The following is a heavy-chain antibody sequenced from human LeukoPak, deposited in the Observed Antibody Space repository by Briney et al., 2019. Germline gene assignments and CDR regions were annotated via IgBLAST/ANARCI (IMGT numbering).Heavy chain of an antibody. J-gene: IGHJ3*02. V-gene: IGHV3-15*01. Sequence: KSGGSLRLSCAASGFTFSNAWMSWVRQAPGRGLDWVGRIKSKTDGGTTDYAAPVKGRFTISRDDSKNTLYLQMNSLKTEDTAVYYCTRGDYDILTGSRIDAFDIWGQGTMVTVSS. CDR3: TRGDYDILTGSRIDAFDI. CDR2: IKSKTDGGTT. D-gene: IGHD3-9*01. CDR1: GFTFSNAW.